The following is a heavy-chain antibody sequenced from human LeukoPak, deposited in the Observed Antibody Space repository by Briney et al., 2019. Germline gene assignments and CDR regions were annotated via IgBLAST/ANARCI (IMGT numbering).Heavy chain of an antibody. D-gene: IGHD1-26*01. CDR3: ARSHSGSYHFDY. Sequence: SETLSLTCSVSGYSISSGYFWGWIRQPPGKGLERIGSIYRGGTTFYSPSLKSRISISIDTSKNQFSLSLSSLTAADAAVYYCARSHSGSYHFDYWGQGTLITVSS. CDR2: IYRGGTT. J-gene: IGHJ4*02. CDR1: GYSISSGYF. V-gene: IGHV4-38-2*01.